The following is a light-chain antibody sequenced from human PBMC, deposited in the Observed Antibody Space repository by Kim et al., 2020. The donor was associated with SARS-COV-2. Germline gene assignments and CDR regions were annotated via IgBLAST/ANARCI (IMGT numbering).Light chain of an antibody. J-gene: IGKJ2*01. CDR1: QSITTW. CDR2: DAS. Sequence: DIQMTQSPSTLSVSVGDRVTITCRASQSITTWLAWYHQKPGKAPKLLIYDASTLPTGVPSRFSGSGYGTEFTLTISSLQPDDSATYYCQHYNVLFGKGTKLEIK. V-gene: IGKV1-5*01. CDR3: QHYNVL.